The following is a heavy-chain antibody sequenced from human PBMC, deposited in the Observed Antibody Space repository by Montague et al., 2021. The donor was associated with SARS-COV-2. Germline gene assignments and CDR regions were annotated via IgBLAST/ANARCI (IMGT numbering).Heavy chain of an antibody. CDR3: ARSRGGSYYSWFDP. J-gene: IGHJ5*02. CDR1: GFIFSSYA. D-gene: IGHD3-10*01. CDR2: ISYDGSNK. Sequence: SLRFSCAASGFIFSSYAMHWVRQAPGKGLEWVAVISYDGSNKYYADSVKGRFTISRDNSKNTLYLQMNSLRAEDTAVYYCARSRGGSYYSWFDPWGQGTLVTVSS. V-gene: IGHV3-30-3*01.